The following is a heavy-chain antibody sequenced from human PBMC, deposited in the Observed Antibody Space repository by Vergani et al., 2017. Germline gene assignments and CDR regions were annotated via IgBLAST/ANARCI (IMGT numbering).Heavy chain of an antibody. CDR1: GGSFSGYY. CDR3: ARGSGEDWFDP. J-gene: IGHJ5*02. V-gene: IGHV4-34*01. CDR2: INHSGST. Sequence: QVQLQQWGAGLLKPSETLSLTCAVYGGSFSGYYWSWIRQPPGKGLEWIGEINHSGSTNYNPSLKSRVTISVDTSKNQFSLKLSSVTAADTAVYYCARGSGEDWFDPWGQGTLVTGSS.